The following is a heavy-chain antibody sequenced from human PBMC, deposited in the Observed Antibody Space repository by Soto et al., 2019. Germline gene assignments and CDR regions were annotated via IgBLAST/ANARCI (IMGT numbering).Heavy chain of an antibody. V-gene: IGHV4-39*07. J-gene: IGHJ6*02. D-gene: IGHD6-13*01. Sequence: SETLSLTCTVSGVSISGSRYYWGWIRQPPGRGLEWIGNIYHSGSTNYNPSLKSRVTISVDKSKNQFSLKLSSVTAADTAVYYCARRQQLVGFYYYYGMDVWGQGTTVTVSS. CDR1: GVSISGSRYY. CDR2: IYHSGST. CDR3: ARRQQLVGFYYYYGMDV.